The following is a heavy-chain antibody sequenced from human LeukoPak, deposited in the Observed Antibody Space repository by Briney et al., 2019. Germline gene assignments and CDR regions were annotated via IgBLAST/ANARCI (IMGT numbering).Heavy chain of an antibody. J-gene: IGHJ3*02. Sequence: ASVKVSCKASGGTFSSYAISWVRQAPGQGLEWMGGIIPIFGTANYAQKFQGRVTITTDESTSTAYMELSSLRSEDTAVYYCATEFPSGSYFRAFDIWGQGTMVTVSS. CDR2: IIPIFGTA. CDR3: ATEFPSGSYFRAFDI. V-gene: IGHV1-69*05. D-gene: IGHD1-26*01. CDR1: GGTFSSYA.